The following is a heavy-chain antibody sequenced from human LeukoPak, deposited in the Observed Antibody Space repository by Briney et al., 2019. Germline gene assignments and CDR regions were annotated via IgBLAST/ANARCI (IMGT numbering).Heavy chain of an antibody. Sequence: GGSLRLSCAASGFTFSSYWMSWVRQAPGKGLEWVANIKQDGSEKYYVDSVKGRFTISRDNAKNSLYLQMNSLRAEDTAVYYCASNYDILTGYSDRDYWGQGTLVTVSS. CDR2: IKQDGSEK. V-gene: IGHV3-7*01. CDR1: GFTFSSYW. J-gene: IGHJ4*02. D-gene: IGHD3-9*01. CDR3: ASNYDILTGYSDRDY.